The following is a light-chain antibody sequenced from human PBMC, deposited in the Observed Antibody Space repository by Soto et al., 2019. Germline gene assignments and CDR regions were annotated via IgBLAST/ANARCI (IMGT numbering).Light chain of an antibody. Sequence: NFMLTQPHSVSASPGKTVTISCTGSSGSIASNYVQWYQQRPGSAPTTVIYEDNQRPSGVPDRFSGSIDSSSNSASLTISGLKAEAEADYYCPPYDPSPPFGGGPKLPVL. J-gene: IGLJ2*01. CDR3: PPYDPSPP. CDR1: SGSIASNY. CDR2: EDN. V-gene: IGLV6-57*02.